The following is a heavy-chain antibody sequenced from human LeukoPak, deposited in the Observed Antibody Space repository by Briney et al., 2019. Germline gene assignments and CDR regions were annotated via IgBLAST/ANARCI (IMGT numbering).Heavy chain of an antibody. J-gene: IGHJ6*02. CDR2: MHYSAST. Sequence: SETLSLTCTVSGDSISSDSISSYFWSWIRQPPGKGLEWIGYMHYSASTNYNPSLKSRVTISVDTSKNQFSLKLSSVTAADTAVYYCARDLRVVVAAIGHDFNYYGMDVWGQGTTVTVSS. CDR1: GDSISSDSISSYF. V-gene: IGHV4-61*01. D-gene: IGHD2-2*01. CDR3: ARDLRVVVAAIGHDFNYYGMDV.